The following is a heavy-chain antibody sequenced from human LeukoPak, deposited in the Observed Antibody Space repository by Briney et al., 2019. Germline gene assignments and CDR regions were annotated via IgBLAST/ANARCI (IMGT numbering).Heavy chain of an antibody. CDR1: VGSFSGYY. CDR3: ARVKGYSSSRGNNWFDP. V-gene: IGHV4-34*01. CDR2: INHSGST. Sequence: SETLSLTCAVYVGSFSGYYWSWIRQPPGKGLEWSGEINHSGSTNYNPSLKSRVTISVDTSKNQFSLKLSSVTAADTAVYYCARVKGYSSSRGNNWFDPWGQGTLVTVSS. J-gene: IGHJ5*02. D-gene: IGHD6-13*01.